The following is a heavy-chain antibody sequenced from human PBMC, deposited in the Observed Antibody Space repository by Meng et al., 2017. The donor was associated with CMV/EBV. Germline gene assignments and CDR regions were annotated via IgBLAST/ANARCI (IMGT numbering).Heavy chain of an antibody. Sequence: EVQLVGSGVGLVQPGGPLRLSCAASEFTFSSSWMHWVRQAPGKGLVWVSRINSDGSSTSYADSVKGRFTISRDNAKNTLYLQMNSLRAEDTAVYYCARDRLLGWFDPWGQGTLVTVSS. J-gene: IGHJ5*02. CDR1: EFTFSSSW. V-gene: IGHV3-74*01. CDR3: ARDRLLGWFDP. D-gene: IGHD7-27*01. CDR2: INSDGSST.